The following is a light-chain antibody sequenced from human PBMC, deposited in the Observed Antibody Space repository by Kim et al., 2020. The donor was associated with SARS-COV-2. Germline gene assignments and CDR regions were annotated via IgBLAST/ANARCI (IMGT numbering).Light chain of an antibody. CDR3: QAWDSSTVV. CDR2: QDD. V-gene: IGLV3-1*01. CDR1: ELGDKY. Sequence: SWSQGQTASITCSGDELGDKYTCWYQQKPGQSPVLVIYQDDKRPSGSPERFSGSNSGNAATLTISGTQAMDEADYYCQAWDSSTVVFGTGTKVTVL. J-gene: IGLJ1*01.